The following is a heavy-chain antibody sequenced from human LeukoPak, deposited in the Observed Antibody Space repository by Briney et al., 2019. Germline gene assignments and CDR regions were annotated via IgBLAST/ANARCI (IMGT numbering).Heavy chain of an antibody. J-gene: IGHJ3*01. Sequence: AVKVSCKASGGTFSSYIITWVRQAPGQGLEWMGRIIPIFGTPNYAQKFQGRVTITADESTSTAYMELSRLRFEDTAVYYCARQGYTNNLGGYFGDKDDGFDLWGQGTMVTVSS. V-gene: IGHV1-69*13. D-gene: IGHD3-9*01. CDR3: ARQGYTNNLGGYFGDKDDGFDL. CDR2: IIPIFGTP. CDR1: GGTFSSYI.